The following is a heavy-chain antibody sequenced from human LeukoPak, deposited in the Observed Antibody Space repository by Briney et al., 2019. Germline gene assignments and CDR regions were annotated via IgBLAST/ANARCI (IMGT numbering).Heavy chain of an antibody. J-gene: IGHJ4*02. CDR2: INHSGST. CDR3: ARSGRGSSDY. V-gene: IGHV4-34*01. CDR1: GGSFSGYY. D-gene: IGHD3-10*01. Sequence: KPSETLSLTCAVYGGSFSGYYWSWIRQPPGKGLEWIGEINHSGSTNYNPSLKSRVTISVDTSKNQFSLKPSSVTAADTAVYYCARSGRGSSDYWGQGTLVTVSS.